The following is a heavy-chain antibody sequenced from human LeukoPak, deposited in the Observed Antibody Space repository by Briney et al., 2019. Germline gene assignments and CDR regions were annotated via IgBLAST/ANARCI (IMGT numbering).Heavy chain of an antibody. D-gene: IGHD5-12*01. CDR2: ISSSSSTI. V-gene: IGHV3-48*04. CDR3: AKDMTSGYDPRECYFDY. J-gene: IGHJ4*02. CDR1: GFTFSSYS. Sequence: GGSLRLSCAASGFTFSSYSMNWVRQAPGKGLEWVSYISSSSSTIYYADSVKGRFTISRDNAKNSLYLQMNSLRAEDTAVYYCAKDMTSGYDPRECYFDYWGQGTLVTVSS.